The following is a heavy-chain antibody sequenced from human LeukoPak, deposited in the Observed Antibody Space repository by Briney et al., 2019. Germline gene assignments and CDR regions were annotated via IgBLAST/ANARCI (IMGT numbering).Heavy chain of an antibody. CDR1: GGSISSYY. CDR3: ARAEPLYYYGMDV. J-gene: IGHJ6*04. Sequence: SETLSLTCTVSGGSISSYYWSWVRQPPGKGLEWIGYIYYSGSTNYNPSLKSRVTISVDTSKNQFSLKLSSVTAADTAVYYCARAEPLYYYGMDVWGKGATATVSS. CDR2: IYYSGST. V-gene: IGHV4-59*01.